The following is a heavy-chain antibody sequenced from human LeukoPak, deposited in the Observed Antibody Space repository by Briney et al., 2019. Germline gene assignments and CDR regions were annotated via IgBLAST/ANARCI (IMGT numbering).Heavy chain of an antibody. V-gene: IGHV4-39*01. Sequence: SETLSLTCTVSGGSISSSSYYWGWIRQPPGKGLEWIGSIYYSGSTYYNPSLKSRVTISVDTSKNQFSLKLSSVTAADTAVYYCAGPNWNYVVATDAFDIWGQGTMVTVSS. J-gene: IGHJ3*02. D-gene: IGHD1-7*01. CDR1: GGSISSSSYY. CDR2: IYYSGST. CDR3: AGPNWNYVVATDAFDI.